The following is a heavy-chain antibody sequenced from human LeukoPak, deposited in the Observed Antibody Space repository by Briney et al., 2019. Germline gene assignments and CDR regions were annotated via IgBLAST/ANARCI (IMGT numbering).Heavy chain of an antibody. CDR1: GYTFTGYY. V-gene: IGHV1-2*06. CDR3: ARAITPLVLELADY. J-gene: IGHJ4*02. CDR2: INPNSGGT. Sequence: ASVKVSCKASGYTFTGYYMHWVRQAPGQGPEWMGRINPNSGGTNYAQKFQGRVTMTRDTSISTAYMELSRLRSDDTAVYYCARAITPLVLELADYWGQGTLVTVSS. D-gene: IGHD1-7*01.